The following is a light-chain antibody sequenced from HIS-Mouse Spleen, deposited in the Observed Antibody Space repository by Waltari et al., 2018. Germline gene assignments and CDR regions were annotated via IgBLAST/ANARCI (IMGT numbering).Light chain of an antibody. CDR1: RSLLHSDGKTY. V-gene: IGKV2-29*03. CDR2: EIS. J-gene: IGKJ5*01. CDR3: KQGMHLPPIT. Sequence: DIVMTQTPLSLSVTPGQPASISCRPSRSLLHSDGKTYLSWYLQKPGQFPQLLIYEISSRCSGMPGRFSGRGSGTDFTLKISRVEAEDVGVYYCKQGMHLPPITFGQGTRLEIK.